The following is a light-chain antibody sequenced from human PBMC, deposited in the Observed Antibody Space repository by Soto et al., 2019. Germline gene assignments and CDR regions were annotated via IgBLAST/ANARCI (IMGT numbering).Light chain of an antibody. J-gene: IGKJ1*01. V-gene: IGKV3-20*01. CDR1: QSVSSN. Sequence: VMAQSPATLSLSPGDSATLSCRASQSVSSNLAWYQQKTGQAPRILIYGESSRATGIPDRFSGSGSGTDLNLTISRLEPEDFAVYYCQQYGSSPWTFGQGTKVDIK. CDR2: GES. CDR3: QQYGSSPWT.